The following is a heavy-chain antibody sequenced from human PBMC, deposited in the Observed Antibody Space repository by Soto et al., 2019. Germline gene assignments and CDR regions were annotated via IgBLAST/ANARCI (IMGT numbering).Heavy chain of an antibody. J-gene: IGHJ5*02. CDR1: GSRFTSYW. Sequence: GESLNISCRPSGSRFTSYWIAWVLQMPGQSLESMGIIFPSDSDTTYSPSSQRRVTISADRSTSTVFLQWARLKASDTAVYFCARKDKSGYFNWFDPWGQGTLVTVSS. D-gene: IGHD3-22*01. V-gene: IGHV5-51*01. CDR2: IFPSDSDT. CDR3: ARKDKSGYFNWFDP.